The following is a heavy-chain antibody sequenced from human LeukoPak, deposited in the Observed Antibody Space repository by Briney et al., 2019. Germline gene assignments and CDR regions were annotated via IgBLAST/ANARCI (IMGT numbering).Heavy chain of an antibody. CDR3: ASGRWLQSSGFDY. CDR1: GGSISSGGYY. Sequence: SETLSLTCTVSGGSISSGGYYWSWIRQHPGKGLEWSGYIYYSGSTYYNPSLKSRVTISVDTSKNQFSLKLSSVTAADTAVYYCASGRWLQSSGFDYWGQGTLVTVSS. D-gene: IGHD5-24*01. V-gene: IGHV4-31*03. CDR2: IYYSGST. J-gene: IGHJ4*02.